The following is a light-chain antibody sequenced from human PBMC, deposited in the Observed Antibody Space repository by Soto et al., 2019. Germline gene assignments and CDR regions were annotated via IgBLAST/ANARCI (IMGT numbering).Light chain of an antibody. CDR3: QQANSVLLT. V-gene: IGKV1-12*01. Sequence: DIQMTQSPSSVSASVGDRVTITCRASQGISSWLDWYQQKPGKAPKLLIYAASSLQSGVPSRFSGSGSGTDFTLTISSLQHEDFATYYCQQANSVLLTFGRGTKVEI. J-gene: IGKJ4*01. CDR1: QGISSW. CDR2: AAS.